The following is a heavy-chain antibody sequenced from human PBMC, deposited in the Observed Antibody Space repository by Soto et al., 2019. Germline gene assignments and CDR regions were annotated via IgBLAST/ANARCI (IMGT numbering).Heavy chain of an antibody. J-gene: IGHJ6*02. CDR2: ISYDGSNK. CDR1: GFTFSSYA. D-gene: IGHD3-3*01. Sequence: HPGGSLRLSCAAPGFTFSSYAMHWVRQAPGKGLEWVAVISYDGSNKYYADSVKGRFTISRDNSKNTLYLQMNSLRAEDTAVYYCARDKTPTTYYDFWSGYYVVYGMDVWGQGTTVTVSS. CDR3: ARDKTPTTYYDFWSGYYVVYGMDV. V-gene: IGHV3-30-3*01.